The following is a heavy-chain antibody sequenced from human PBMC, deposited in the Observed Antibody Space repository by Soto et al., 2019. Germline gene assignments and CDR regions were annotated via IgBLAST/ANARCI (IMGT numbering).Heavy chain of an antibody. Sequence: EVQLVESGGGLVQPGGSLRLSCAASGFTFSNYYMHWVRQAPGKGLVWVSRVNSDGSSTSYADSVKGRFTISRDNAKKTLYLQMNSLRAEDTAVYYCAREGDGTTGYYQDYWGHGTLVTVSS. V-gene: IGHV3-74*01. D-gene: IGHD3-22*01. CDR2: VNSDGSST. J-gene: IGHJ4*01. CDR3: AREGDGTTGYYQDY. CDR1: GFTFSNYY.